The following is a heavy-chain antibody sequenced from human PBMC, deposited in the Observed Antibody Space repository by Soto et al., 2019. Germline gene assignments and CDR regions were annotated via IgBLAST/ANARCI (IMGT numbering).Heavy chain of an antibody. Sequence: EVQLLESGGGLVQPGGSLRLSCAASGFTFSSYAMSWVRQAPGKGLEWVSAISGSGGSTYYADSVKGRLTISRDNSKNTLYLQMNSLRADDTAVYYCSQSGMAIDYWGQGTLVTVSS. CDR2: ISGSGGST. J-gene: IGHJ4*02. D-gene: IGHD5-12*01. V-gene: IGHV3-23*01. CDR3: SQSGMAIDY. CDR1: GFTFSSYA.